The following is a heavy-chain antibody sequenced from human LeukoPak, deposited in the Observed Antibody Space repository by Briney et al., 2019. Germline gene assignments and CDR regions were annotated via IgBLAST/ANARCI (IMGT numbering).Heavy chain of an antibody. V-gene: IGHV4-34*01. CDR1: GGSFSGYY. CDR3: ARHGIGWRYYYYYMDV. D-gene: IGHD1-1*01. J-gene: IGHJ6*03. Sequence: SENLSLTCAVYGGSFSGYYWRWLRQPPGEGLVWMGGINHSGSTNYNPSLKSRVTISVDTSKNQFSLKLSSVTAADTAVYYCARHGIGWRYYYYYMDVWGKGTTVTVSS. CDR2: INHSGST.